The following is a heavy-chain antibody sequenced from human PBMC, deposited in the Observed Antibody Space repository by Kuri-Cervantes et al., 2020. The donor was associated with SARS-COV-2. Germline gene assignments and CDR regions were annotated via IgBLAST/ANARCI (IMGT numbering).Heavy chain of an antibody. CDR3: ARDADSSSWYAY. V-gene: IGHV3-7*01. J-gene: IGHJ4*02. CDR1: GFTFSSYS. D-gene: IGHD3-22*01. CDR2: IKQDGSER. Sequence: GGSLRLSCAASGFTFSSYSMNWARQAPGKGLGWVANIKQDGSERFYVDSVKGRFTISRDNAKNSLYLQMDSLRVEDTAVYYCARDADSSSWYAYWGQGALVTVSS.